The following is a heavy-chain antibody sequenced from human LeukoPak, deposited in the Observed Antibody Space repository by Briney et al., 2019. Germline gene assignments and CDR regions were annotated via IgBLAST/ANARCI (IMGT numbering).Heavy chain of an antibody. D-gene: IGHD3-3*01. CDR1: GGTFSSYT. Sequence: ASVKVSCKASGGTFSSYTISWVRQAPGQGLEWMGRIIPILGIANYAQQFQGRVTITADKSTSTAYMELSSLRSEDTAVYYCARASREWLSPYYFDYWGQGTLVTVSS. J-gene: IGHJ4*02. V-gene: IGHV1-69*02. CDR3: ARASREWLSPYYFDY. CDR2: IIPILGIA.